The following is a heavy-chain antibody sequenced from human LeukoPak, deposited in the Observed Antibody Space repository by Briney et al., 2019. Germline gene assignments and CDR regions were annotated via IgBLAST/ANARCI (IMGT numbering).Heavy chain of an antibody. D-gene: IGHD2-15*01. CDR3: AGGYCSGGSCYQFDY. CDR1: GYSFTDYY. CDR2: INPNSGGT. Sequence: ASVKVSCKTSGYSFTDYYMHWVRQAPGQGLEWMGWINPNSGGTNYAQKFQGRVTMTRDTSISTAYMELSRLRSDDTAVYYCAGGYCSGGSCYQFDYWGQGTLVTVSS. V-gene: IGHV1-2*02. J-gene: IGHJ4*02.